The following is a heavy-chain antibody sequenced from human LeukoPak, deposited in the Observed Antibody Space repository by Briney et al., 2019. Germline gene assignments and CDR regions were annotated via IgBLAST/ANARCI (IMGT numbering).Heavy chain of an antibody. CDR2: ISYDGSNK. V-gene: IGHV3-30*18. CDR1: GFTFSSYG. CDR3: ANQGGRDGYNHNPFDY. Sequence: GGSLRLSCAASGFTFSSYGMHWVRQAPGKGLEWVAVISYDGSNKYYADSVKGRFTISRDNSKNTLYLQMNSLRAEDTAVYYCANQGGRDGYNHNPFDYWGQGTLVTVSS. J-gene: IGHJ4*02. D-gene: IGHD5-12*01.